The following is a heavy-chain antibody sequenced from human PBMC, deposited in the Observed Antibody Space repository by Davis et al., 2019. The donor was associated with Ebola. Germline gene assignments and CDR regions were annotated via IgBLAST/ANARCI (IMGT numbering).Heavy chain of an antibody. CDR1: GGTFSSYA. J-gene: IGHJ5*02. CDR3: ARGGYCTGGVCYNPWFDP. V-gene: IGHV1-69*13. CDR2: IIPIFGTA. Sequence: SVKVSCKASGGTFSSYAISWVRQAPGQGLEWMGGIIPIFGTASYAQKFQGRVTITADESTSTAYMELSSLRSEDTAVYYCARGGYCTGGVCYNPWFDPWGQGTLVTVSS. D-gene: IGHD2-8*02.